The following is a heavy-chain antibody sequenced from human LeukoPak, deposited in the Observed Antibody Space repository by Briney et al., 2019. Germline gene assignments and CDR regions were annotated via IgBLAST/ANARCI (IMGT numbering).Heavy chain of an antibody. J-gene: IGHJ4*02. Sequence: PSETLSLTCTVSGGSISSYYWSWIRQPAGKGLEWIGHIYNSGSTNYDPSLKGRVTMSVATSKNQFSLHLSSVTAADTAVYYCARSAFLVTAPGLYYFDYWGQGTLVAVSS. V-gene: IGHV4-4*07. CDR3: ARSAFLVTAPGLYYFDY. CDR1: GGSISSYY. D-gene: IGHD6-13*01. CDR2: IYNSGST.